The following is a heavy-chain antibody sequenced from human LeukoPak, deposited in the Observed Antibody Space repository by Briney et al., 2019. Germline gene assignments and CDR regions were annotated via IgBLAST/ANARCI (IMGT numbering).Heavy chain of an antibody. CDR3: ARDGYGDSFDY. Sequence: PGGSLRLSCAASGFTLSTYRMHWVRQAPGKGLVWVSRIISDGSSTNYADSVKGRFTISRDNAKNTLYLQMNSLRAEDTAVYYCARDGYGDSFDYWGQGTLVTVSS. V-gene: IGHV3-74*01. CDR1: GFTLSTYR. CDR2: IISDGSST. D-gene: IGHD4-17*01. J-gene: IGHJ4*02.